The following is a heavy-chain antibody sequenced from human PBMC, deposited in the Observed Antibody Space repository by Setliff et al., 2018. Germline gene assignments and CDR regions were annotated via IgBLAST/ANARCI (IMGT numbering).Heavy chain of an antibody. CDR2: INKDGDGT. V-gene: IGHV3-74*01. CDR1: GFTFSDYY. J-gene: IGHJ6*02. CDR3: ARDRGQVTVNNRYGFYYYGMDV. Sequence: PGGSLRLSCAASGFTFSDYYMSWIRQAPGKGLEWVSGINKDGDGTRYADSVRGRFTISRDNSKNTVYLRMNALRAEDTGLYYCARDRGQVTVNNRYGFYYYGMDVWGQGTTVTVSS. D-gene: IGHD3-16*02.